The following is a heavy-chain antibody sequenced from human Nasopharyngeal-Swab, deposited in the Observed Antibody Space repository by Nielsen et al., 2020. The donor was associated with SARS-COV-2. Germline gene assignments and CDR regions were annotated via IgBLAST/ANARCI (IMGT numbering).Heavy chain of an antibody. V-gene: IGHV3-7*04. CDR2: IRQEAREQ. CDR3: ARESVVTGMDDAPDF. D-gene: IGHD2-21*02. J-gene: IGHJ3*01. CDR1: GFPFRNHY. Sequence: GESLKISCAASGFPFRNHYMTWVRQPPGKGLEWVANIRQEAREQFYVDSVKGQFTISRDNAKHSVFLQMNSLRSEDTAVYYCARESVVTGMDDAPDFWGRGTMVTVSS.